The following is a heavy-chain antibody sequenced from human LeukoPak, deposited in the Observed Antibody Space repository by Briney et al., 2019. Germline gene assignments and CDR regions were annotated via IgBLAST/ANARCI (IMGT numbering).Heavy chain of an antibody. CDR1: GFSFTDFD. CDR3: AKDNSRYGSGSYRFDY. V-gene: IGHV3-23*01. Sequence: PGGSLRLSCTASGFSFTDFDMNWVRQAPGKGLEWVSHTTHSGITTHYADSVKGRFTISRDNSKNTLYLQMNSLRAEDTAAYYCAKDNSRYGSGSYRFDYWGQGTLVTVSS. J-gene: IGHJ4*02. CDR2: TTHSGITT. D-gene: IGHD3-10*01.